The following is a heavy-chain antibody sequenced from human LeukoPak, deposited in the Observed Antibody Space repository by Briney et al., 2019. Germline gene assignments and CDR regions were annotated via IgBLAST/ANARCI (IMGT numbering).Heavy chain of an antibody. CDR1: GFTVSSNY. D-gene: IGHD3-9*01. V-gene: IGHV3-66*01. CDR3: AKDRPKLLRYFDCQFDY. Sequence: PGGSLRLSCAASGFTVSSNYMSWVRQAPGKGLEWVSVIYSDDTTYYADSVKGRFTISRDNSKNTLHLQMNSLRAEDTAVYYCAKDRPKLLRYFDCQFDYWGQGTLVTVSS. CDR2: IYSDDTT. J-gene: IGHJ4*02.